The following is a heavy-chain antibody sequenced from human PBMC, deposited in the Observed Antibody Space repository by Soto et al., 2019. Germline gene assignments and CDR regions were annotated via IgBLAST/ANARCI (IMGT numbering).Heavy chain of an antibody. D-gene: IGHD4-17*01. J-gene: IGHJ6*02. CDR1: GFTFSTYA. CDR2: LTGSGGST. CDR3: AKTRVTTPVVYSYYAMDV. Sequence: EVQLLESGGGLVQPGGSLRLSCAASGFTFSTYAMSWVRQAPGKGLEWVSVLTGSGGSTYYADSVKGRFTISRDTSKNTLYLQMNSLRVEDTALYYCAKTRVTTPVVYSYYAMDVWGQGTTVTVSS. V-gene: IGHV3-23*01.